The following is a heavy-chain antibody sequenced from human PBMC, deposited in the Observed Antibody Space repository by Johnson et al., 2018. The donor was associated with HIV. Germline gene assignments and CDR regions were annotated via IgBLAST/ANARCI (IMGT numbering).Heavy chain of an antibody. CDR3: LFGGYSYGLAFDI. CDR2: IHYDGTNK. Sequence: QVQLVESGGGVVQPGGSLRLSCAASGFTFSSYGMHWVRQAPGKGLEWVSFIHYDGTNKYSPDSVKGRFTISRDNSKNTLYLQMNSLRAEDTAVYYCLFGGYSYGLAFDIWGQGTMVTVSS. J-gene: IGHJ3*02. D-gene: IGHD5-18*01. CDR1: GFTFSSYG. V-gene: IGHV3-30*02.